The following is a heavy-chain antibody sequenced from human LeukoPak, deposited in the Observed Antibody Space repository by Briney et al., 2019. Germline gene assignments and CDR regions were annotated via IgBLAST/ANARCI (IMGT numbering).Heavy chain of an antibody. J-gene: IGHJ4*02. CDR2: INTNTGNP. Sequence: ASVKVSCKASGYTFTSYAMNWVRQAPGQGLEWMGWINTNTGNPTYAQCFTGRFVFSLDTSVSTAYLQISSLKAEDTAVYYCAGTYYDILTGYSYFDYWGQGTLVTVSS. CDR3: AGTYYDILTGYSYFDY. V-gene: IGHV7-4-1*02. CDR1: GYTFTSYA. D-gene: IGHD3-9*01.